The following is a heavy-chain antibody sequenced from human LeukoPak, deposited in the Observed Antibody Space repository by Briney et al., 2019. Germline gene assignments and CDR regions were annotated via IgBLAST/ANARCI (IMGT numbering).Heavy chain of an antibody. Sequence: LPGGSLRLSCAASGFTFSSYSMNWVRQAPGKGLEWVSAISGSGGSTYYADSVKGRFTISRDNSKNTLYLQMNSLRAEDTAVYYCAKMPFDSSSWSNFDYWGQGTLVTVSS. D-gene: IGHD6-13*01. V-gene: IGHV3-23*01. J-gene: IGHJ4*02. CDR3: AKMPFDSSSWSNFDY. CDR1: GFTFSSYS. CDR2: ISGSGGST.